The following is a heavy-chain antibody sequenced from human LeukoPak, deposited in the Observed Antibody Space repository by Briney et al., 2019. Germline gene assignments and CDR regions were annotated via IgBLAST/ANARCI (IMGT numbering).Heavy chain of an antibody. V-gene: IGHV4-4*02. CDR2: IYHSGST. CDR1: GGSISSSNW. J-gene: IGHJ6*04. CDR3: ARVSLAAAHEPDMDV. Sequence: PSETLSLTCAVSGGSISSSNWWSWVRQPPGKGLEWIGEIYHSGSTNYNPSLKSRVTISVDKSKNQFSLKLSSVTAADTAVYYCARVSLAAAHEPDMDVWGKGTTVTVSS. D-gene: IGHD6-13*01.